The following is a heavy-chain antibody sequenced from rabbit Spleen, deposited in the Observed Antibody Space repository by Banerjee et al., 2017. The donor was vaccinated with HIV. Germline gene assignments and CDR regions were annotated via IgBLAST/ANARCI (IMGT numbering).Heavy chain of an antibody. Sequence: QEQLVESGGGLVQPAGSLSLTCTASGFFFTNKYVMCWVRQAPGKGLEWIGCINTRSGDTAYATWAKGRFTISRASPTTVTLQMTSLTAADTATYLCARDLAAVIGWNFGLWGPGTLVTVS. D-gene: IGHD1-1*01. CDR2: INTRSGDT. CDR3: ARDLAAVIGWNFGL. CDR1: GFFFTNKYV. J-gene: IGHJ6*01. V-gene: IGHV1S45*01.